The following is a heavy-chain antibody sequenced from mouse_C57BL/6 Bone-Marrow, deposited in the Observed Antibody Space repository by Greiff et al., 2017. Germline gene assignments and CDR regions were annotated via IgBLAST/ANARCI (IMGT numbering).Heavy chain of an antibody. V-gene: IGHV1-7*01. J-gene: IGHJ4*01. CDR1: GYTFTSYW. Sequence: VQLQESGADLAKPGASVKLSCKASGYTFTSYWMHWVKQRPGQGLEWIGYISPSSGYTKYNQKFKDKATLTADKSSSTAYMQLSSLTYEDSAGDYCARWGDYEAMDYWGQGTSVTVSS. CDR3: ARWGDYEAMDY. CDR2: ISPSSGYT.